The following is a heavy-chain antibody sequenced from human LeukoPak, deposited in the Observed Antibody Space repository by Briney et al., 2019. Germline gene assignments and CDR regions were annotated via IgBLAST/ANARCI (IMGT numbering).Heavy chain of an antibody. D-gene: IGHD3-3*01. J-gene: IGHJ4*02. CDR1: GGSFSGYY. CDR3: ARDGNYDFWSGYYTGYDY. Sequence: PSETLSLTCAVYGGSFSGYYWSRIRQPPGKGLEWIGEINHSGSTNYNPSLKSRVTISVDTSKNQFSLKLSSVTAADTAVYYCARDGNYDFWSGYYTGYDYWGQGTLVTVSS. CDR2: INHSGST. V-gene: IGHV4-34*01.